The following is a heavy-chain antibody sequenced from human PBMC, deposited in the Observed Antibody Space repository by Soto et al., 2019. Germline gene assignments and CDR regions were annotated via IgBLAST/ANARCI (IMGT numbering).Heavy chain of an antibody. CDR3: ARTYYDFWSGYLRTDYFDY. V-gene: IGHV1-8*01. Sequence: ASVKVSCKASGYTFTSYDINWVRQATGQGLEWMGWMNPNSGNTGYAQKFQGRVTMTRNTSISTAYMELSSLRSEDTAVYYSARTYYDFWSGYLRTDYFDYWGQGTLVTVSS. CDR2: MNPNSGNT. J-gene: IGHJ4*02. CDR1: GYTFTSYD. D-gene: IGHD3-3*01.